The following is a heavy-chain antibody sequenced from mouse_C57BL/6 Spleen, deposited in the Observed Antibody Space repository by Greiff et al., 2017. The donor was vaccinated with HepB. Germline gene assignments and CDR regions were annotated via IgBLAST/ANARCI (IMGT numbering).Heavy chain of an antibody. D-gene: IGHD2-12*01. CDR2: ISYSGST. CDR3: ARAYRGPYYFDY. CDR1: GYSIPSDY. V-gene: IGHV3-8*01. Sequence: EVMLVESGPGLAKPSQTLSLTCSVTGYSIPSDYWNWIRKFPGNKLEYMGYISYSGSTYYNPSLKSRISITRDTSKNQYYLQLNSVTTEDTATYYCARAYRGPYYFDYWGQGTTLTVSS. J-gene: IGHJ2*01.